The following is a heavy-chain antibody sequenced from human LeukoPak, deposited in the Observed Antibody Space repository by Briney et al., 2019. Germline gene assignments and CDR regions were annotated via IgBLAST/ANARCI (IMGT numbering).Heavy chain of an antibody. D-gene: IGHD1-26*01. CDR1: GGSISSYY. CDR3: ARAARPRVGYFDY. V-gene: IGHV4-59*01. CDR2: IYYSGST. J-gene: IGHJ4*02. Sequence: SETLSLTCTVSGGSISSYYWSWIRQPPGKGLEWIGYIYYSGSTNYNPSLKSRVTISVDTSKNQFSLKLSSVTAADTAVYYCARAARPRVGYFDYWGQGTLVTVSS.